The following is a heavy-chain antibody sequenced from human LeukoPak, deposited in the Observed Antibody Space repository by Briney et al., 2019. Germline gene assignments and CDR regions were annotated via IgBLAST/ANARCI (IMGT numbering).Heavy chain of an antibody. J-gene: IGHJ4*02. CDR1: GFTVSSNY. Sequence: GGSLRLSCAASGFTVSSNYMSWVRQAPGKGLEWASVIYSGGSTYYADSVKGRFTISRDNSKNTLYLQMNSLRAEDTAVYYCARGIYDSRVEDLWGQGTLVTVSS. CDR3: ARGIYDSRVEDL. V-gene: IGHV3-53*01. CDR2: IYSGGST. D-gene: IGHD3-22*01.